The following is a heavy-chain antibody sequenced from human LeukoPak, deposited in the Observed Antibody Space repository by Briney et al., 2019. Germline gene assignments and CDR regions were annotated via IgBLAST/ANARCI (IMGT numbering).Heavy chain of an antibody. J-gene: IGHJ4*02. CDR1: GYSFTNYW. CDR2: IYPGDSDT. D-gene: IGHD2-15*01. Sequence: GASLKISCKGSGYSFTNYWIGWVRQMPGKGLEWMGIIYPGDSDTRYSPSFQGQVTISADKSISTAYLQWSSLKASDTAMYYCARHSTGYCSGGSCYAPDYWGQGTLVTVSS. V-gene: IGHV5-51*01. CDR3: ARHSTGYCSGGSCYAPDY.